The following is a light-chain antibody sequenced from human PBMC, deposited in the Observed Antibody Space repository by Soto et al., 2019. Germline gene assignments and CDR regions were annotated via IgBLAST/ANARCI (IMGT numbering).Light chain of an antibody. J-gene: IGKJ1*01. CDR1: QSVYSS. Sequence: TVMTQSPATLSVSPGERATLSCRASQSVYSSLAWYQQKPGQAPRLLIYGASTRATGIPARFSGSGSGTEFTLTISRLQSEYFAVYYCQQYNNWPQTFGQGTKVDIK. CDR2: GAS. CDR3: QQYNNWPQT. V-gene: IGKV3-15*01.